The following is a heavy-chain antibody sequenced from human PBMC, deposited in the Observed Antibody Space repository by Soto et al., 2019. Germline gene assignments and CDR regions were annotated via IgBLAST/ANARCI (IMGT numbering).Heavy chain of an antibody. CDR1: GYSFTSQL. V-gene: IGHV5-10-1*01. CDR3: STAGGDSSGLADY. Sequence: PGESLKISCKGSGYSFTSQLISWVRQMPGKGLEWMGRIDPSDSYTNYSPSFQGHVSISADKSITTAYLQWSSLKASDTAMYYCSTAGGDSSGLADYWGQGTLVTVSS. D-gene: IGHD5-18*01. CDR2: IDPSDSYT. J-gene: IGHJ4*02.